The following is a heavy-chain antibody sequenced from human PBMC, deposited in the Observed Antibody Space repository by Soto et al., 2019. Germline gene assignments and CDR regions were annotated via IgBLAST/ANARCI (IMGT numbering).Heavy chain of an antibody. Sequence: QAQLEQSGGEVKKPGSSVKVSCKASRVAFSKFIVTWVRQAPGLGLEWVGGIITIFGTAHYAQKFQGRVTITADESTSTSYMEVNNLRSEDTAVYYFAKVRYSSPMGYYYGMDVWGQGTTVTVSS. J-gene: IGHJ6*02. V-gene: IGHV1-69*01. D-gene: IGHD6-19*01. CDR2: IITIFGTA. CDR3: AKVRYSSPMGYYYGMDV. CDR1: RVAFSKFI.